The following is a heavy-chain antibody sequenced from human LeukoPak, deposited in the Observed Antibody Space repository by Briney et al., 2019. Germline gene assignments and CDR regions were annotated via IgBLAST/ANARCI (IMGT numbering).Heavy chain of an antibody. J-gene: IGHJ4*02. V-gene: IGHV4-39*01. D-gene: IGHD3-10*01. Sequence: SETLSLTCTVSGGSISSSSYYWGWIRQPPGKGLGWIGSIYHSGSTYYNPSLKSRVTISVDTSKNQFSLRLSSVTAADTAVYYCASSIMVRGKNYWGQGTLVTVSS. CDR2: IYHSGST. CDR3: ASSIMVRGKNY. CDR1: GGSISSSSYY.